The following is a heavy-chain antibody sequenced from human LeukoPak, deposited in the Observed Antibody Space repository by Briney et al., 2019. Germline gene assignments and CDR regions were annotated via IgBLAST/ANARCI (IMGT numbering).Heavy chain of an antibody. Sequence: TSETLSLTCTVSGGSISSGNYYWGWIRQPPGKGLEWIGNLYYSGSTYYYPSFKSRVTISVVTSKNQFSLKLSSVTAADTAVYYCASDRSSWNPGAPSWGQGTLVTVSS. V-gene: IGHV4-39*01. CDR2: LYYSGST. CDR3: ASDRSSWNPGAPS. J-gene: IGHJ5*02. CDR1: GGSISSGNYY. D-gene: IGHD6-13*01.